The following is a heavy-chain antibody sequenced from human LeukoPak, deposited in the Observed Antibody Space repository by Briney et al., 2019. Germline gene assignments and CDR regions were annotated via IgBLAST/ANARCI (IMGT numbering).Heavy chain of an antibody. CDR3: ARRPIVVVPAADERFDY. CDR2: ISSSGSTI. CDR1: GFTFSSYE. J-gene: IGHJ4*02. Sequence: GGSLRLSCAASGFTFSSYEMHWVRQAPGKGLEWVSYISSSGSTIYYADSVKGRFTISRDNAKNSLYLQMNSLRAEDTAVYYCARRPIVVVPAADERFDYWGQGTLVTVSS. V-gene: IGHV3-48*03. D-gene: IGHD2-2*01.